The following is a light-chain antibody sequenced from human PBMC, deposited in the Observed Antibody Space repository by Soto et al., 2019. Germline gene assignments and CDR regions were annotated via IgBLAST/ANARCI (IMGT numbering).Light chain of an antibody. CDR3: SSYTSSSTYV. CDR1: SSDVGGYNY. CDR2: EVS. J-gene: IGLJ1*01. Sequence: QYALTQPSFVTGSPGQSITISCTGTSSDVGGYNYVSWYQQHPVKAPKLMIYEVSNRPSGVSNRFSGSKSGNTASLNISGLQAEDEADYYCSSYTSSSTYVFGTGTQVT. V-gene: IGLV2-14*01.